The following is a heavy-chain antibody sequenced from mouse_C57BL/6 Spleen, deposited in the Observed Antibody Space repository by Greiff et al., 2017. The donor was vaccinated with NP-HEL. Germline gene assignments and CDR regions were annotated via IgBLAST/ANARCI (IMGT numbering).Heavy chain of an antibody. J-gene: IGHJ3*01. V-gene: IGHV1-15*01. Sequence: QVQLQQSGAELVRPGASVTLSCKASGYTFTDYEMHWVKQTPVHGLEWIGAIDPETGGTAYNQKFKGKAILTADKSSSTAYMELRSLTSEDSAVYYCSSITTVVGPFAYWGQGTLVTVSA. CDR2: IDPETGGT. CDR3: SSITTVVGPFAY. D-gene: IGHD1-1*01. CDR1: GYTFTDYE.